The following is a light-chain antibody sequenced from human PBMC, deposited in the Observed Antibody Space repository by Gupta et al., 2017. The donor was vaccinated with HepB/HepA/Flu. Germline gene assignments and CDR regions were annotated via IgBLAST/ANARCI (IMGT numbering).Light chain of an antibody. CDR1: SSNIGSNA. V-gene: IGLV1-44*01. Sequence: ISCSGSSSNIGSNAVHWYQQLPGTAPKLLLYSNSQRPSGVPDRFSASKSGTSVSLAISGLQSKDEADYYCETWDDSLNASVFGTGTKVTVL. J-gene: IGLJ1*01. CDR2: SNS. CDR3: ETWDDSLNASV.